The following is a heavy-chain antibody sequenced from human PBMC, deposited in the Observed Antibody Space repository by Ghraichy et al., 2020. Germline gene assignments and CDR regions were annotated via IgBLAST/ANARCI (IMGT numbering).Heavy chain of an antibody. D-gene: IGHD3-10*01. J-gene: IGHJ6*02. Sequence: SVKVSCKASGGTFSSYAISWVRQAPGQGLEWMGGIIPIFGTANYAQKFQGRVTITADESTSTAYMELSSLRSEDTAVYYCARVRGPPQTYYYYGMDVWGQGTTVTVSS. CDR1: GGTFSSYA. V-gene: IGHV1-69*13. CDR3: ARVRGPPQTYYYYGMDV. CDR2: IIPIFGTA.